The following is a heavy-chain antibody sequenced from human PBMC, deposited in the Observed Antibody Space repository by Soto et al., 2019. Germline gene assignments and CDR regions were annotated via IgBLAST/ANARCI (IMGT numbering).Heavy chain of an antibody. CDR3: ARDPINYDLLTGPFDY. V-gene: IGHV3-33*01. CDR1: GFTFNRYG. D-gene: IGHD3-9*01. J-gene: IGHJ4*02. Sequence: GGSLRLSCAASGFTFNRYGMHWVRQAPGKGLEWVAVIWYDGSNKYYVDSVKGRFTISRDNSKNTLYLQMNSLRAEDTAVYYCARDPINYDLLTGPFDYWGQGTLVTVSS. CDR2: IWYDGSNK.